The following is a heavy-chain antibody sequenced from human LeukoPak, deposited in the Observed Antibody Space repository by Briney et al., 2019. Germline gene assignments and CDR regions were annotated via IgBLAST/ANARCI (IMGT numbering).Heavy chain of an antibody. CDR2: IKQDGSEK. Sequence: QTGGSLRLSCATSGFTFTTYWMNWVRQAPGKGLEWVANIKQDGSEKYYVDSVKGRITISRDNARNSLYLQMNSLRADDTAVYYCARGGGYAWDYWGQGTLVTVSS. D-gene: IGHD5-12*01. J-gene: IGHJ4*02. CDR1: GFTFTTYW. CDR3: ARGGGYAWDY. V-gene: IGHV3-7*01.